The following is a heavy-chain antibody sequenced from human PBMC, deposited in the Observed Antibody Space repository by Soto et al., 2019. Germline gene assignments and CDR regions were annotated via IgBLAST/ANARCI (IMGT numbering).Heavy chain of an antibody. CDR2: INHSGST. CDR1: GGSFSGHY. V-gene: IGHV4-34*01. Sequence: SETLSLTCAVYGGSFSGHYWSWLRQPPGKELEWIGEINHSGSTNYNPSLKSRVSISVDSFKKQFSLKLSSVTAADTAVYYCARVSGANYDFWSGYSGFAYYGMDVWGQGTTVTVSS. CDR3: ARVSGANYDFWSGYSGFAYYGMDV. J-gene: IGHJ6*02. D-gene: IGHD3-3*01.